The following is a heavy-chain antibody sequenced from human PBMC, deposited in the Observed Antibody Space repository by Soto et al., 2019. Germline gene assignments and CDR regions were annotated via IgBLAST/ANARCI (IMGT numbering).Heavy chain of an antibody. V-gene: IGHV3-23*01. CDR1: GFTFTDYA. CDR2: ISGIGGST. Sequence: LRLSFAASGFTFTDYALSWVRQAPGKGLEWVATISGIGGSTYLADSVKGRLSISRDNSKNTVSLLMNSLRAEDMAVYFCARGSSGYISSWYYFDYWGRGTLVTVSS. CDR3: ARGSSGYISSWYYFDY. J-gene: IGHJ4*02. D-gene: IGHD6-13*01.